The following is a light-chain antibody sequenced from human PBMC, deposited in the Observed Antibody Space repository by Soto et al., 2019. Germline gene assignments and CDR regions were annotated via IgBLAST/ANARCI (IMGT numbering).Light chain of an antibody. CDR2: DAS. J-gene: IGKJ1*01. CDR1: QSISSW. Sequence: DIPMTQSPSTLSASVGDRVTITCRASQSISSWLAWYQQKPGKAPKILIYDASSLESGVPSRFSRSGSGTEFTLTISSLQPDDFATYYCQQYNSYSPLTFGQGTKVEIK. V-gene: IGKV1-5*01. CDR3: QQYNSYSPLT.